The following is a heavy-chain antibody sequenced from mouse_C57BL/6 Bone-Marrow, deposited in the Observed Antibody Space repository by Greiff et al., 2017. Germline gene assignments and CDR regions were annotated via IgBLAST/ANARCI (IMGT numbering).Heavy chain of an antibody. D-gene: IGHD2-5*01. Sequence: QVQLQQSGAELAKPGASVKLSCKASGYTFTSYWMHWVKQRPGQGLEWIGYINPSSGYTKSNQKFKDKATLTADKSSSTAYMQLSSLTYEDSAVYYCASIVTRYYYAMDYWGQGTSVTVSS. J-gene: IGHJ4*01. V-gene: IGHV1-7*01. CDR3: ASIVTRYYYAMDY. CDR1: GYTFTSYW. CDR2: INPSSGYT.